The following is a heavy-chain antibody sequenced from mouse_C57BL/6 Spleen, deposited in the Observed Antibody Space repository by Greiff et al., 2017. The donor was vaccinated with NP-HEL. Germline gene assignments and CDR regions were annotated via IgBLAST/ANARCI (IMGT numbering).Heavy chain of an antibody. Sequence: EVKLMESGAELVRPGASVKLSCTASGFNIKDDYMHWVKQRPEQGLEWIGWIDPENGDTEYASKFQGKATITADTSSNTAYLQLSSLTSEDTAVYYCTLNYYGSSYGNYFDYWGQGTTLTVSS. CDR2: IDPENGDT. CDR1: GFNIKDDY. J-gene: IGHJ2*01. V-gene: IGHV14-4*01. D-gene: IGHD1-1*01. CDR3: TLNYYGSSYGNYFDY.